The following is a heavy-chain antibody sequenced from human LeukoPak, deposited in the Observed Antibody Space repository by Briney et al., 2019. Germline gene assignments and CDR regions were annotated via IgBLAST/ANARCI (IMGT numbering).Heavy chain of an antibody. J-gene: IGHJ4*02. CDR3: GRQSNGILDH. Sequence: SETLSLTCTVSGGSISSNTYYWGWIRQPPGKGLEWIGTIYYSGSTYYNPSLKSRVTISVDTSKNQFFLKLNSVTAADTAVYYCGRQSNGILDHWGQGTLVTVSS. V-gene: IGHV4-39*01. D-gene: IGHD4-4*01. CDR2: IYYSGST. CDR1: GGSISSNTYY.